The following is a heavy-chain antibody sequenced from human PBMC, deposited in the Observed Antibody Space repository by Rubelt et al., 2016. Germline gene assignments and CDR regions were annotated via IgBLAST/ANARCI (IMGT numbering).Heavy chain of an antibody. CDR3: AKEVNGGSFDY. V-gene: IGHV3-43*01. J-gene: IGHJ4*02. Sequence: ASGFTFDDYTMHWVRQAPGKGLEWVSLISWDGGSTYYADSVKGRLTISRDNSKNSLYLQMNSLRTEDTALYHCAKEVNGGSFDYWGQGTLVTVSS. CDR2: ISWDGGST. CDR1: GFTFDDYT. D-gene: IGHD3-16*01.